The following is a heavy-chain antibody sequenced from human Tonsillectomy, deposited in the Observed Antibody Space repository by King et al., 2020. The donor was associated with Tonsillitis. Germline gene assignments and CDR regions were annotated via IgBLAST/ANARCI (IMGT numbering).Heavy chain of an antibody. V-gene: IGHV3-48*01. J-gene: IGHJ4*02. CDR2: ISSSSSTI. CDR1: GFPFNTCS. CDR3: ASRTPTGY. D-gene: IGHD2-15*01. Sequence: DVQLVESGGGLVQPGGSLRLSCAASGFPFNTCSMSWVRQAPGKGLEWVSYISSSSSTIYYADSVKGRFTISRDNAKNSLYLQMNNLRAEDTAVYYCASRTPTGYWGQGTLVTVSS.